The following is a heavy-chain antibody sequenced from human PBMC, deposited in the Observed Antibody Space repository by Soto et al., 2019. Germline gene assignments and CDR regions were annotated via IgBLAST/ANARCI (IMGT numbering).Heavy chain of an antibody. Sequence: ASVKVSCKASGYTFTGYNMHWVRQAPGQGLEWMGWINPNSGATKYAQKFQGWVTMTRDTSISTAYMELTRLRSDDTAVYYCARTYCGGDCYSFDYWGQGTLVTVSS. CDR2: INPNSGAT. J-gene: IGHJ4*02. CDR1: GYTFTGYN. D-gene: IGHD2-21*02. CDR3: ARTYCGGDCYSFDY. V-gene: IGHV1-2*04.